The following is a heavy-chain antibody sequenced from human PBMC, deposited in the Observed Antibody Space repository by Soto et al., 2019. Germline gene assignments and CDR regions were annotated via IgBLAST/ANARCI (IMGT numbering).Heavy chain of an antibody. CDR2: ISAYNGNT. CDR1: GYTFTSYG. V-gene: IGHV1-18*01. Sequence: QVQLVQSGAEVKKPGASVKVSCKAPGYTFTSYGISWVRQAPGQGLEWMGWISAYNGNTNYAHKLQGRVTMTTDTSTSTAYMELRSLRYDDTAVYYCARNPLTMVYNWFSPWGQGTLFTVSS. CDR3: ARNPLTMVYNWFSP. J-gene: IGHJ5*02. D-gene: IGHD3-10*01.